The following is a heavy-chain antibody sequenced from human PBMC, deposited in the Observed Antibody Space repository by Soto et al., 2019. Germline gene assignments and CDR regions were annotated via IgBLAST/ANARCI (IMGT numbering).Heavy chain of an antibody. V-gene: IGHV3-49*03. D-gene: IGHD5-12*01. Sequence: GGSLRLSCTASGFTFGGYALSWFRQAPGRGLEWLGFIRGKAYYGTTEYAASVRGRFTISRDDSNSIAYLQINSLKTEDTAVYFCTRGMYSAYETSPLYFDFWGQGTLVTVSS. CDR1: GFTFGGYA. CDR3: TRGMYSAYETSPLYFDF. J-gene: IGHJ4*02. CDR2: IRGKAYYGTT.